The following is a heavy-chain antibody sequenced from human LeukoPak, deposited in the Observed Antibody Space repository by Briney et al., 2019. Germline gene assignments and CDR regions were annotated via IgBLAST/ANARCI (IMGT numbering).Heavy chain of an antibody. V-gene: IGHV3-66*01. CDR3: ARAATAGGYSLDAFDI. Sequence: GGSLRLSCAVSGFTVSSSYMSWVRQVPGKGLEWVSVIYSGGSTYYPDSVKGRFTISRDNSKNTLYLQMNSLRAEDTAVYYCARAATAGGYSLDAFDIWGQGTMVTVSS. J-gene: IGHJ3*02. CDR2: IYSGGST. D-gene: IGHD3-22*01. CDR1: GFTVSSSY.